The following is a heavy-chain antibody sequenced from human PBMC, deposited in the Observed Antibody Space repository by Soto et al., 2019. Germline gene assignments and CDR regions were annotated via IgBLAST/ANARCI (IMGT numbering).Heavy chain of an antibody. CDR2: ISSDGTKK. V-gene: IGHV3-30*18. CDR1: SFTFTSYD. D-gene: IGHD4-17*01. J-gene: IGHJ4*02. CDR3: AKDPYGVSFF. Sequence: QVQLVESWGGVVQPGRSLRLSCVASSFTFTSYDLHWVRQAPGKGLEWVAFISSDGTKKYYADSVKGRFTISRDNSKNTLYLQTNSLRPEDTAVYHCAKDPYGVSFFWGQGTLLTVSS.